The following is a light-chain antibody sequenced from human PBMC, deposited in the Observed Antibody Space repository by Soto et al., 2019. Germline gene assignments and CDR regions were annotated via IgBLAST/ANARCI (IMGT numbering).Light chain of an antibody. CDR1: QSVSSNY. V-gene: IGKV3-20*01. Sequence: ESVLTQSPGTLSLSPGERATLSCRASQSVSSNYLAWYQQKPGQAPRLLIYGASTRATGIPDRFSGSGSGTDFTLTISRLEPDDSAVYYCQHYGYPQWTFGQGTKVDIK. CDR3: QHYGYPQWT. CDR2: GAS. J-gene: IGKJ1*01.